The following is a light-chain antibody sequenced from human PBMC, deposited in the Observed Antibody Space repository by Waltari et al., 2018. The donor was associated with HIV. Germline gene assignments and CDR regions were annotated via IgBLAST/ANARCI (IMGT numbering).Light chain of an antibody. V-gene: IGLV2-23*02. CDR2: EVS. CDR3: CSYAGSSTL. Sequence: QSALTQPASVSGSPGQSLTIYCTGTSRDVGSYNLVSWYQQHPGKAPNLMIYEVSKRPSGVSNRFSGSKSGNTASLTISGLQAEDEADYDCCSYAGSSTLFGGGTKLTVL. J-gene: IGLJ3*02. CDR1: SRDVGSYNL.